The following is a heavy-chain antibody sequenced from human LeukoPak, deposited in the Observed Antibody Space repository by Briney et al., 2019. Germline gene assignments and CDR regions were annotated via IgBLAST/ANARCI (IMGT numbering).Heavy chain of an antibody. Sequence: GGSLRLSCAASGFTFSSYWMSWVRQAPRKGLEWVANIKQDGSEKYYVDSVKGRFTISRDNAKNSLYLQMNSLRAEDTAVYYCARRPPTDSSGWYIFDYWGQGTLVTVSS. CDR1: GFTFSSYW. D-gene: IGHD6-19*01. CDR3: ARRPPTDSSGWYIFDY. J-gene: IGHJ4*02. CDR2: IKQDGSEK. V-gene: IGHV3-7*01.